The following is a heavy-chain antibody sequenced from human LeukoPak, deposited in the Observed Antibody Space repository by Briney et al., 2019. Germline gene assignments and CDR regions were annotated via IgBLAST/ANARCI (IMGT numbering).Heavy chain of an antibody. V-gene: IGHV3-11*04. Sequence: GGSLRLSCAASGLTFSDYYMSWIRQARGKGLEWVSYISCSGSSIFYADCVKGRFTIYRYNHKHSLYLQMNSLRAEDTAVYYCARDQSQYQPGDYWGQGTLVTVSS. CDR3: ARDQSQYQPGDY. J-gene: IGHJ4*02. CDR1: GLTFSDYY. CDR2: ISCSGSSI. D-gene: IGHD2-2*01.